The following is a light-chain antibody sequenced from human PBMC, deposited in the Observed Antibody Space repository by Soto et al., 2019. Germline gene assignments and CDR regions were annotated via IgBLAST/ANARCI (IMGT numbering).Light chain of an antibody. CDR3: QEAYSFPVT. CDR1: QGISSY. J-gene: IGKJ5*01. V-gene: IGKV1-9*01. Sequence: IQLTQSPSPLSASVGDRVTITCRASQGISSYLAWYQQKPGKAPKLLIYAASTLQSGVPSRFSGSGSGTEFTLTISSLQPEDFATYYCQEAYSFPVTFGLGTRLEIK. CDR2: AAS.